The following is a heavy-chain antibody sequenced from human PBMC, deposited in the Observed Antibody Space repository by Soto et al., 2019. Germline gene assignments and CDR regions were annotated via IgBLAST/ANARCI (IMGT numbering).Heavy chain of an antibody. Sequence: PGGSLRLSCAASGFTFSSYSMNWVRQAPGKGLEWVSSISSSSSYIYYADSVKGRFTISRDNAKNSLYLQMNSLRAEDAAVYYCARELDVVVVAATGAGYYGMDVWGQGTTVTVSS. J-gene: IGHJ6*02. CDR3: ARELDVVVVAATGAGYYGMDV. CDR2: ISSSSSYI. CDR1: GFTFSSYS. D-gene: IGHD2-15*01. V-gene: IGHV3-21*01.